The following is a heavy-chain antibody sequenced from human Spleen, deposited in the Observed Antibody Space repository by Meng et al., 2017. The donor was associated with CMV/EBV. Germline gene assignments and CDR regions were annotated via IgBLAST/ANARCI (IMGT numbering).Heavy chain of an antibody. Sequence: SETLSLTCTVSGDSVSSASDCWSWIRQPPGKGLEWIGYIDDSGSTKYNPSLKSRVTIAVDTSKNVFSLRLTSVTAADTAVYYCARYVPLSSPVGADFQYGMDVWGQGTTVTVSS. CDR2: IDDSGST. CDR3: ARYVPLSSPVGADFQYGMDV. D-gene: IGHD1-26*01. CDR1: GDSVSSASDC. J-gene: IGHJ6*02. V-gene: IGHV4-61*03.